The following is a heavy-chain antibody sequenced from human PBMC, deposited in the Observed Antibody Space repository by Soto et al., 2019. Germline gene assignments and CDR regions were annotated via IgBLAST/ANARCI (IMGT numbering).Heavy chain of an antibody. CDR2: INHSGST. D-gene: IGHD3-16*02. CDR3: ARACGGGVIRYYYYGMDV. Sequence: SETLSLTCAVYGGSFSGYYWSWIRQPPGKGLEWIGEINHSGSTNYNPSLKSRVTISVDTSKNQFSLKLSSVTAADTAVYYCARACGGGVIRYYYYGMDVWGQGTTVTVSS. CDR1: GGSFSGYY. J-gene: IGHJ6*02. V-gene: IGHV4-34*01.